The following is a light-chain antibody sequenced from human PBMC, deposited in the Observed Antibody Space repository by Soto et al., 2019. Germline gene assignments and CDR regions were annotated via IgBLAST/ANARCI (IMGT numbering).Light chain of an antibody. CDR2: GAS. CDR3: QQYGSSPWT. J-gene: IGKJ1*01. V-gene: IGKV3-20*01. CDR1: QSVSSSY. Sequence: EVGLTQSPGTLSLSTEERATLSCRASQSVSSSYLAWYQQKPGQAPRPRIYGASSRAIGIPDRFSGSGSGTDFTLTISRLEPEDFAVYYCQQYGSSPWTFGQGTKVDIK.